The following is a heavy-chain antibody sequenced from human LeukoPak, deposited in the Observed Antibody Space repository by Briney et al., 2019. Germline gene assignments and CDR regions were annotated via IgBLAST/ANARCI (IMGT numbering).Heavy chain of an antibody. Sequence: PSETLSLTCTVSGGSISSSSYYWGWIRQPPGKGLEWIGYIYYSGSTNYNPSLKSRVTISVDTSKNQFSLKLSSVTAADTAVYYCAGVPAAPRLYMDVWGQGTTVIVSS. J-gene: IGHJ6*02. V-gene: IGHV4-61*05. D-gene: IGHD2-2*01. CDR3: AGVPAAPRLYMDV. CDR1: GGSISSSSYY. CDR2: IYYSGST.